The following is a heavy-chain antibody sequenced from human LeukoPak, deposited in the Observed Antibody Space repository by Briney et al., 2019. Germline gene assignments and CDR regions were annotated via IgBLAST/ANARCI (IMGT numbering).Heavy chain of an antibody. CDR1: GFAFRAYK. J-gene: IGHJ2*01. CDR2: ISSSVKYI. Sequence: GGSLRLSCAGSGFAFRAYKMHWVRQAPGKGLEYVSSISSSVKYIYYADSVKGRFTTSRDNAKNSLYLQMNSLGVEDTAVYYCARDRGRGYCGGDCDSVWYFDLWGRGTLVTVSS. D-gene: IGHD2-21*02. CDR3: ARDRGRGYCGGDCDSVWYFDL. V-gene: IGHV3-21*01.